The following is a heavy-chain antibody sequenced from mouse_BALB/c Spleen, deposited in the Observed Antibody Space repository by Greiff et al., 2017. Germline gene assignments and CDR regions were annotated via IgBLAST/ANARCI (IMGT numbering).Heavy chain of an antibody. J-gene: IGHJ4*01. CDR3: ANYYGSHYYAMDY. D-gene: IGHD1-1*01. V-gene: IGHV1-7*01. CDR1: GYTFTSYW. CDR2: INPSTGYT. Sequence: QVQLKESGAELAKPGASVKMSCKASGYTFTSYWMHWVKQRPGQGLEWIGYINPSTGYTEYNQKFKDKATLTADKSSSTAYMQLSSLTSEDSAVYYCANYYGSHYYAMDYWGQGTSVTVSS.